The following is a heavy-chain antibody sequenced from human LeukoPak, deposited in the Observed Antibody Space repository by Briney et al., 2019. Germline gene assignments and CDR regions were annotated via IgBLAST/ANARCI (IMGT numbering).Heavy chain of an antibody. CDR2: ISSSGSTI. CDR1: GFTFSDYY. D-gene: IGHD6-19*01. V-gene: IGHV3-11*01. CDR3: ARDSGVSSGWPYFDY. Sequence: PGGSLRLSCAASGFTFSDYYMSWIPQAPGKGLEWVSYISSSGSTIYYADSVKGRFTISRDNAKNSLYLQMNSLRAEDTAVYYCARDSGVSSGWPYFDYWGQGTLVTVSS. J-gene: IGHJ4*02.